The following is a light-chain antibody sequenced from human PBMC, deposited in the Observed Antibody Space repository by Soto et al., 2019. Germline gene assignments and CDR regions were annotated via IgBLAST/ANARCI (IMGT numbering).Light chain of an antibody. CDR3: QQYSSPPQT. J-gene: IGKJ1*01. V-gene: IGKV3-20*01. CDR1: QTVSRSY. Sequence: EIVLTQSPGTPSLSPGERGTLSCRASQTVSRSYLAWYQQKPGQAPRLLIYDASSRATGIPDRFSGSGSGTDFTLTISRLEPEDFAVYYCQQYSSPPQTFGQGTKVEIK. CDR2: DAS.